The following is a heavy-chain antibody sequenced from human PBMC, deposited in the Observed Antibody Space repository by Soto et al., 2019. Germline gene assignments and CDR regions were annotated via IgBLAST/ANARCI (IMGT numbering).Heavy chain of an antibody. CDR3: ARMYSSGSGWFHP. CDR2: FYSSGSI. D-gene: IGHD6-19*01. V-gene: IGHV4-31*03. J-gene: IGHJ5*02. Sequence: SETLSLTCFVSGYSITAGGCKWSWLRHHPGKGLEWIGSFYSSGSIIYNPSLRSRVSISGDTSSNQFSMSLTSVTAADTARYYCARMYSSGSGWFHPWGQGTLVTVSS. CDR1: GYSITAGGCK.